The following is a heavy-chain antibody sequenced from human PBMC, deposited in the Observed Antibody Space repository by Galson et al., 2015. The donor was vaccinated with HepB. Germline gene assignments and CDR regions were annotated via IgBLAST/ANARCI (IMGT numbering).Heavy chain of an antibody. V-gene: IGHV3-30*04. CDR3: ARGYCSSTSCYRD. CDR1: GFTFSIYA. D-gene: IGHD2-2*01. CDR2: ISYDGSNK. J-gene: IGHJ4*02. Sequence: SLRLSCAASGFTFSIYAMHWVRQAPGKGLEWVAVISYDGSNKYYADSVKGRFTISRDNSKNTLYLQMNSLRAEDTAVYYCARGYCSSTSCYRDWGQGTLVTVSS.